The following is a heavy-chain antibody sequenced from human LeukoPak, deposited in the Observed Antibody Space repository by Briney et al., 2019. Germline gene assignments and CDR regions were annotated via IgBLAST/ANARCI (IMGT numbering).Heavy chain of an antibody. CDR3: ARRRIVVVIRAFDI. J-gene: IGHJ3*02. CDR1: GGSFSGYY. V-gene: IGHV4-34*01. CDR2: INHSGST. D-gene: IGHD3-22*01. Sequence: SETLSLTCAVYGGSFSGYYWSWIRQPPGKGLEWIGEINHSGSTNYNPSLKSRVTISVDTSKNQFSLKLSSVTAADTAVYYCARRRIVVVIRAFDIWGQGTMVTVSS.